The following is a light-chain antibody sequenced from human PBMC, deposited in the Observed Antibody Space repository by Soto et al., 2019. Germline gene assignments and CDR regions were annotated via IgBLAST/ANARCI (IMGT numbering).Light chain of an antibody. J-gene: IGKJ1*01. CDR3: QEYNSISQT. CDR2: QAS. V-gene: IGKV1-5*03. Sequence: DIQMTKSPSALSASVGDRVTITRQASQNIHYWLAWYQQKPGKPPKLLIYQASTLERGGPSRFSGRGSGTEFTLTISSLQPDEFATYYCQEYNSISQTFGPGTRVELK. CDR1: QNIHYW.